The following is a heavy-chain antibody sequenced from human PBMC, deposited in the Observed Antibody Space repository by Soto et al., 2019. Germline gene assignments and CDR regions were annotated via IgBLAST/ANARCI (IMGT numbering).Heavy chain of an antibody. Sequence: PGGSLRLSCTASGVTCSSDAMSWVRQAPGKELEWVSTISGNSGKTNYAESVKGRFSISRDNSKNTVHLQLDSMRAEETAVYFCANLGLLLIDLYYFTQCGQRTLVTVSS. CDR2: ISGNSGKT. D-gene: IGHD1-26*01. V-gene: IGHV3-23*01. CDR3: ANLGLLLIDLYYFTQ. CDR1: GVTCSSDA. J-gene: IGHJ4*01.